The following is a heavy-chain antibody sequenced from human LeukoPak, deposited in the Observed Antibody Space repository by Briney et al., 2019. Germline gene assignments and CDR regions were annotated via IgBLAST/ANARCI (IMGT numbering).Heavy chain of an antibody. CDR2: INHSGST. CDR1: GGSFSGYY. D-gene: IGHD3-10*01. J-gene: IGHJ4*02. CDR3: AITMVRGVPFSY. Sequence: SETLSLTCAVYGGSFSGYYWSWIRQPPGKGLEWIGEINHSGSTNYNPSLKSRVTISVDTSKNQFSLKLSSVTAADTAVYYCAITMVRGVPFSYWGQGTLVTVSS. V-gene: IGHV4-34*01.